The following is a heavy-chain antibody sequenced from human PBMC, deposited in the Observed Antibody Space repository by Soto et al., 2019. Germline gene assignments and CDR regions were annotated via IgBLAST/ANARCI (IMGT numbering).Heavy chain of an antibody. D-gene: IGHD2-21*01. V-gene: IGHV1-3*01. J-gene: IGHJ4*02. CDR1: GYTFTSYA. CDR3: ARGSLVNRLIPFY. Sequence: QVPLVQSGAEVKKPGASVKVSCKASGYTFTSYAMHWVRQAPGQRLEWMGWINAGNGNTKYSQKFQGRVTITRDTSASPVYMELSSMRSEDTAVYYCARGSLVNRLIPFYWGQGTLVTVSS. CDR2: INAGNGNT.